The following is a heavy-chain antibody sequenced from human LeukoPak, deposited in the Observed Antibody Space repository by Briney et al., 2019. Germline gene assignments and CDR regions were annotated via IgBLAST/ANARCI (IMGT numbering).Heavy chain of an antibody. J-gene: IGHJ4*02. V-gene: IGHV3-30-3*01. CDR3: AKDMAKELLWFGELFPADY. Sequence: PGRSLRLSCAASGFTFSSYAMHWVRQAPGKGLEWVAVISYDGTNKYSADSVKGRFTISRDNSKNTLYLQMNSLRAEDTAVYYCAKDMAKELLWFGELFPADYWGQGTLVTVSS. CDR1: GFTFSSYA. D-gene: IGHD3-10*01. CDR2: ISYDGTNK.